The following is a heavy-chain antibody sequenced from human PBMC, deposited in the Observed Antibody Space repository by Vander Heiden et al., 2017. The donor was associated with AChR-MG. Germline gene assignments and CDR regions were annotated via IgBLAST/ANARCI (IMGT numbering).Heavy chain of an antibody. V-gene: IGHV3-48*01. J-gene: IGHJ4*02. D-gene: IGHD3-16*02. CDR1: GFPLSSYS. CDR3: ASLRPPGVIVQD. CDR2: ISSSSSTI. Sequence: EVQLVESGGGLVQPGGSLRLSCAASGFPLSSYSMNWVRQAPGKGLEWVSYISSSSSTIYYADSVKGRFTISRDNAKNPLYLQMNSLRAEDTAVYYCASLRPPGVIVQDWGQGTLVTVSS.